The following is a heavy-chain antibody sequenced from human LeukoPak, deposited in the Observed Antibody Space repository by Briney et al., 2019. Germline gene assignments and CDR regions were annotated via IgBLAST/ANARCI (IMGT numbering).Heavy chain of an antibody. J-gene: IGHJ4*02. CDR3: VKGRISEDGLDF. CDR2: ISSSGNT. CDR1: GFTFDNYV. Sequence: GGSLRLSCAASGFTFDNYVMAWFRQTPGKGLDWVSSISSSGNTYYADSVKGRFTISRDNSKNMLYLQMNSLRAEDTAVYYCVKGRISEDGLDFWGQGTLVTVSS. D-gene: IGHD6-13*01. V-gene: IGHV3-23*01.